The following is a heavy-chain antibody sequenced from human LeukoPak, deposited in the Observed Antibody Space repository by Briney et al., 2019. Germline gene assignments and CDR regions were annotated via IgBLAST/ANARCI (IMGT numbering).Heavy chain of an antibody. V-gene: IGHV2-5*02. CDR3: AHNRRLKTNGGFDP. Sequence: SGPTLVKPTQTLTLTCTFSGFSLRTRGGGVGWIRQPPGKALEWLSLIYWDDDKRYSTSLKSRRTITKETSKTQGDSTMNNIDPXXXXXYYCAHNRRLKTNGGFDPWGQGTLVTVSS. D-gene: IGHD5-12*01. CDR2: IYWDDDK. CDR1: GFSLRTRGGG. J-gene: IGHJ5*02.